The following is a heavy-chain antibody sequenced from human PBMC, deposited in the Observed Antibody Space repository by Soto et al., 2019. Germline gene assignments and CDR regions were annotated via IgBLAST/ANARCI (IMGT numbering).Heavy chain of an antibody. CDR2: IYYSGST. CDR3: ASRRKPDYYYYYMDV. J-gene: IGHJ6*03. V-gene: IGHV4-39*01. CDR1: GGSISSSSYY. Sequence: SETLSLTCTVSGGSISSSSYYWGWIRQPPGKGLEWIGSIYYSGSTYYNPSLKSRVTISVDTSKNQFSLKLSSVTAADTAVYYCASRRKPDYYYYYMDVWGKGTTVPVSS.